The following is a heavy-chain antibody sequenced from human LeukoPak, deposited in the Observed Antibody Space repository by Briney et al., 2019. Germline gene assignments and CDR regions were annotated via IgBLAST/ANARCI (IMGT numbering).Heavy chain of an antibody. CDR1: GFTFDDYL. Sequence: GGSLRLSCGAPGFTFDDYLMSWVRQAPGQGLEWVANINQDGSEKYYLDSAKGRFTISRDNARNSLYLQVNSLRAEDTAVYYCARGGTSGYSSTRHFWGGNYYFGYWGQGSLVTVSS. CDR3: ARGGTSGYSSTRHFWGGNYYFGY. CDR2: INQDGSEK. V-gene: IGHV3-7*01. J-gene: IGHJ4*02. D-gene: IGHD2-2*01.